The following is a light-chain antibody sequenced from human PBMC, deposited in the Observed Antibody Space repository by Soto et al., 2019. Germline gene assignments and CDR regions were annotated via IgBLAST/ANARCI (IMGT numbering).Light chain of an antibody. CDR2: GAS. CDR3: QQYFEWPPMP. CDR1: ETVATN. J-gene: IGKJ1*01. Sequence: EVVMTQSPATLSVSPGERATLSCRASETVATNLAWYQQKPGQAPRLLISGASTRAAGISDRFRGSGSGTEFTLAISSVRSEDSAIYYCQQYFEWPPMPFGQGTKVEI. V-gene: IGKV3-15*01.